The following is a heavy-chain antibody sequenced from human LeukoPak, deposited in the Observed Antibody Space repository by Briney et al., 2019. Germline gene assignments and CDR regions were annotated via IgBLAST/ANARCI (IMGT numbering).Heavy chain of an antibody. Sequence: ASVKVSCKASGYTFTGYYMHWVRQAPGQGLEWMGWINPNSGGTNYAQKFQGRVTMTRDTSISTAYMELSRLRSDDTAVYYCARNFYFDSSGYYHYWGQGTLATVSS. CDR3: ARNFYFDSSGYYHY. V-gene: IGHV1-2*02. CDR1: GYTFTGYY. D-gene: IGHD3-22*01. J-gene: IGHJ4*02. CDR2: INPNSGGT.